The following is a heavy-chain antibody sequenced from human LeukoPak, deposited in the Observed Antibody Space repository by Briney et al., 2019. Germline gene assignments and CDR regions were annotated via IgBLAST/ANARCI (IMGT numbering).Heavy chain of an antibody. CDR1: GVTFRRYA. V-gene: IGHV3-23*01. D-gene: IGHD2-8*01. J-gene: IGHJ4*02. CDR2: ISVSGGTT. Sequence: PGGTLRLSCAASGVTFRRYARSWVRQTLGKGLEWVSAISVSGGTTYYTAPVKGRITTPRANTKNTLHMRMNSLRAEATAEYYSAKVGESNGNNSFFDYRGQGILVTVSS. CDR3: AKVGESNGNNSFFDY.